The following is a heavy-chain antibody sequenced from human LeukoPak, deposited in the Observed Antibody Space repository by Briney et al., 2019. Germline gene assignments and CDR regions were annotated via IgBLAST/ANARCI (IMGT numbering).Heavy chain of an antibody. CDR2: VSAYNGNT. V-gene: IGHV1-18*01. Sequence: ASVKVSCKASGYTFTSYGISWVRQAPGQGLEWMGWVSAYNGNTNYAQKLQGRVTMTTDTSTSTAYMELRSLRSDDTAVYYCARGPSAYYYDSSGYFWGQGTLVTVSS. J-gene: IGHJ4*02. CDR3: ARGPSAYYYDSSGYF. D-gene: IGHD3-22*01. CDR1: GYTFTSYG.